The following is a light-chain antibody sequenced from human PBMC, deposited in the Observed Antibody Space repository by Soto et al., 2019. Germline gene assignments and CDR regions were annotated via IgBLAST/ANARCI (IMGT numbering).Light chain of an antibody. Sequence: QSALTQPPSASGSPGQSVTISCTGTSSDVGGYNFVAWYQQHPGNATKLMISEVSKRPSGVPDRFSSSKSGNTASLTVSGLQAEDEADYYCSSYAGSNIFVFGTGTKLTVL. V-gene: IGLV2-8*01. CDR3: SSYAGSNIFV. CDR1: SSDVGGYNF. J-gene: IGLJ1*01. CDR2: EVS.